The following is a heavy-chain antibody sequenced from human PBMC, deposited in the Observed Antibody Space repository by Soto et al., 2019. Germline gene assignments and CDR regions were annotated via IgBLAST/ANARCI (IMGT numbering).Heavy chain of an antibody. CDR1: GYTFTTYD. CDR3: ARGVDAGVDV. CDR2: MSPNSGAT. Sequence: ASVKVSCKASGYTFTTYDINWVRQATGQGLEWMGWMSPNSGATGYAQKFQGRVTMTRDTSISTAYMELSNLRSEDTAIYYCARGVDAGVDVWGQWTTVTVS. J-gene: IGHJ6*02. V-gene: IGHV1-8*01. D-gene: IGHD1-1*01.